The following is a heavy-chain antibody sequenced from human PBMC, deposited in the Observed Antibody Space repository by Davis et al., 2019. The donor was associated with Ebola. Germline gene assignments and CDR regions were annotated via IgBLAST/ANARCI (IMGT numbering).Heavy chain of an antibody. V-gene: IGHV1-46*01. CDR3: ARDSGSYYDSHCDY. J-gene: IGHJ4*02. CDR2: INPNDGRT. D-gene: IGHD1-26*01. Sequence: ASVKVSCKASGYTFTNYYMHWVRQAPGQGLEWMGMINPNDGRTIYAQTFQGRVTVTRDTSTSTAYMELRSLRSDDTAVYSCARDSGSYYDSHCDYWGQGTLVTVSS. CDR1: GYTFTNYY.